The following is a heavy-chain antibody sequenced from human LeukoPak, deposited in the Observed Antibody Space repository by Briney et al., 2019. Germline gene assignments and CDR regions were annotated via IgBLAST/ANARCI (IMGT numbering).Heavy chain of an antibody. J-gene: IGHJ6*02. CDR3: ARGDYGGNSRYYYGMDV. D-gene: IGHD4-17*01. Sequence: SETLSLTCTVSGGSISSYYWSWIRQPAGKGLEWIGRIYTSGSTNYNPSLKSRVTMSVDTSKSQFSLKLSSVTAADTAVYYCARGDYGGNSRYYYGMDVWGQGTTVTVSS. V-gene: IGHV4-4*07. CDR2: IYTSGST. CDR1: GGSISSYY.